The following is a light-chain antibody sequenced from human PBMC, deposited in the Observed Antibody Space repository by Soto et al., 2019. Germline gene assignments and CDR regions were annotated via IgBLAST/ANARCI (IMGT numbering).Light chain of an antibody. CDR2: DVS. Sequence: EIVLTQSPATLSLSPGERATLSCRASQSVSTYLAWYQQKPGQAPRLLIYDVSKRATGIPARFSGSGSGTDFTLTIGSLEPEDFAVYYCQQRGNWPWTFGQGTKVKIK. J-gene: IGKJ1*01. V-gene: IGKV3-11*01. CDR1: QSVSTY. CDR3: QQRGNWPWT.